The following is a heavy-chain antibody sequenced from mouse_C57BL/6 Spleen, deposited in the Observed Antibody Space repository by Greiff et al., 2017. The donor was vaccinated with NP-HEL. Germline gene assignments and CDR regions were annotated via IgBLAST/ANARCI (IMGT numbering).Heavy chain of an antibody. J-gene: IGHJ4*01. V-gene: IGHV10-1*01. D-gene: IGHD1-1*01. CDR3: VRQDYYGSSYAYYAMDY. CDR1: GFSFNTYA. CDR2: IRSKSNNYAT. Sequence: EVHLVESGGGLVQPKGSLKLSCAASGFSFNTYAMNWVRQAPGQGLEWVARIRSKSNNYATYYADSVKDRFTISRDDSESMLYLQMNNLKTEDTAMYYCVRQDYYGSSYAYYAMDYWGQGTSVTVSS.